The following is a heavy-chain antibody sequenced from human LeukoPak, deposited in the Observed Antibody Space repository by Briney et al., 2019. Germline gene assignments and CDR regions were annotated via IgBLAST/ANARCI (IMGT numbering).Heavy chain of an antibody. CDR2: IIPIFGTA. V-gene: IGHV1-69*05. Sequence: SVKVSCKASGGTFSSYAISWVRQAPGQGLEWMGRIIPIFGTANYAQKFQGRVTITTYESKSTAYMELSSLRSEDTSVYYCARGYYYDSSGYRYWGQGTLVTVSS. D-gene: IGHD3-22*01. CDR1: GGTFSSYA. J-gene: IGHJ4*02. CDR3: ARGYYYDSSGYRY.